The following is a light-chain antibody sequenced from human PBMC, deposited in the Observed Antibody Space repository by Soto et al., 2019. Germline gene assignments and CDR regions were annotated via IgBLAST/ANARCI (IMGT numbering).Light chain of an antibody. Sequence: DIQMTQSPSTLSASVGDRVTITCRASQSISSWLAWYQQKPGKAPKLLIYDASSLESGVPSRFSGSGSGPDFTLTISRLEPEDFAVYFCQHYGSSPWTFGQGTKVDNK. J-gene: IGKJ1*01. CDR1: QSISSW. CDR3: QHYGSSPWT. CDR2: DAS. V-gene: IGKV1-5*01.